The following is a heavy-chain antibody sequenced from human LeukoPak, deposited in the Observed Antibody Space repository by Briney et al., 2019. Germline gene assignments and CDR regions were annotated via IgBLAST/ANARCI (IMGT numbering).Heavy chain of an antibody. CDR1: GGSFSGYY. V-gene: IGHV4-34*01. Sequence: PSETLSLTCAVYGGSFSGYYWSWIRQPPGKGLEWIGEINHSGSTDYNPSLKSRVTISVDTSKNQFSLKLSSVTAADTAVYYCARRWLQQPDYWGQGTLVTVSS. CDR2: INHSGST. CDR3: ARRWLQQPDY. J-gene: IGHJ4*02. D-gene: IGHD5-24*01.